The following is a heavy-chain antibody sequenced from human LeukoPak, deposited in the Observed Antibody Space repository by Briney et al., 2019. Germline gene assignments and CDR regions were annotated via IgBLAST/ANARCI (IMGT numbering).Heavy chain of an antibody. J-gene: IGHJ6*03. V-gene: IGHV4-39*07. D-gene: IGHD5-18*01. CDR3: ARGQHNTAMVFGYYYYYMDV. CDR2: IYYSGST. CDR1: GGSISSGSYY. Sequence: PSETLSLTCTVSGGSISSGSYYWGWIRQPPGKGLEWIGSIYYSGSTYYNPSLKSRVTISVDTSKNQFSLKLSSVTAADTAVYYCARGQHNTAMVFGYYYYYMDVWGKGTTVTVSS.